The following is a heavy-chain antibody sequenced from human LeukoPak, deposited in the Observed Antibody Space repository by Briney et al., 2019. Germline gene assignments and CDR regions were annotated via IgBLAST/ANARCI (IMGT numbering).Heavy chain of an antibody. D-gene: IGHD3-22*01. Sequence: GGSLRLSCAASGFTFSTHEMNWVRQAPGKGLEWVSYITRSGTTIYYADSMKGRFTISRDNAKNSLYLQMNSLRDEDTAVYYCARGGNIGYDYNAFDIWGQGAMVTVSS. CDR2: ITRSGTTI. CDR1: GFTFSTHE. J-gene: IGHJ3*02. CDR3: ARGGNIGYDYNAFDI. V-gene: IGHV3-48*03.